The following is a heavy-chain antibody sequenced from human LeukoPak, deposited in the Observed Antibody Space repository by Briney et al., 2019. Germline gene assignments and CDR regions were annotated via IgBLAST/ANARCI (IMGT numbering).Heavy chain of an antibody. D-gene: IGHD5-18*01. J-gene: IGHJ4*02. CDR3: AKHRTQHRYGTTFDY. CDR2: ISGSGGST. Sequence: GGSLRLSCATSGFTFSSYAMSWVRQAPGKGLEWVSAISGSGGSTYYADSVKGRFTISRDNSKDTLYLQMNSLRAEDTAVYYCAKHRTQHRYGTTFDYWGQGNLVTVSS. V-gene: IGHV3-23*01. CDR1: GFTFSSYA.